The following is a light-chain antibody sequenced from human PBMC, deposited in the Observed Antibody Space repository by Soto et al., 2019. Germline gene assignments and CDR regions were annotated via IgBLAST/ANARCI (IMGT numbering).Light chain of an antibody. CDR2: GVN. Sequence: QSVLTQPASVSGSPGQLITISCTGTSSDVGSYNLVSWYQQHPGKAPKLMIYGVNKRPSGVSNRFSGSKSGNTASLTISGLQAEDEADYYCCSYAGISTFYVFGTGTKVTDL. CDR1: SSDVGSYNL. CDR3: CSYAGISTFYV. J-gene: IGLJ1*01. V-gene: IGLV2-23*02.